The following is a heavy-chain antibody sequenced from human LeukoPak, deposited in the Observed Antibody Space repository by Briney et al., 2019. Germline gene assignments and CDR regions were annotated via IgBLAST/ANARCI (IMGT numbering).Heavy chain of an antibody. D-gene: IGHD6-13*01. CDR2: MNPNSGNT. Sequence: EASVKVSCKASGYTFTSYDINWVRQATGQGREWMGWMNPNSGNTGYAQQFQGRVTMTRNTSISTAYMELSRLRSEDKDVHYRARGRGMRAADYYYYYMHVWGKGTTVTVS. CDR1: GYTFTSYD. J-gene: IGHJ6*03. CDR3: ARGRGMRAADYYYYYMHV. V-gene: IGHV1-8*01.